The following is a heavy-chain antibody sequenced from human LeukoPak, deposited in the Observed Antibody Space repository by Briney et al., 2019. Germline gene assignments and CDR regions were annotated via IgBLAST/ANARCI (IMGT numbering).Heavy chain of an antibody. J-gene: IGHJ4*02. Sequence: PSETLSLTCTVSGGSISSYYWSWIRQPPGKGLEWIGYIYYSGSTNYNPSLKSRVTISVDTSKNQFSLKLSSVTAADTAVYYCARGARVWGSYRSNYFDYWGQGTLVTVSS. CDR1: GGSISSYY. CDR2: IYYSGST. CDR3: ARGARVWGSYRSNYFDY. V-gene: IGHV4-59*13. D-gene: IGHD3-16*02.